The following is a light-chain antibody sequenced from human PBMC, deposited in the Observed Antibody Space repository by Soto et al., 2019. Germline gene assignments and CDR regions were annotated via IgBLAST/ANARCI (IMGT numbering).Light chain of an antibody. V-gene: IGKV1D-12*01. CDR1: QAISTW. CDR2: AAS. CDR3: QQANSFPRT. J-gene: IGKJ1*01. Sequence: DIQMTQSPSSVSASVGDRVTITCRACQAISTWLAWYQQKPGKAPKLLIYAASNLQTGVPSRFSGSPSGTDFTPTISCLQPEDFATYYCQQANSFPRTFGQGTKVEIK.